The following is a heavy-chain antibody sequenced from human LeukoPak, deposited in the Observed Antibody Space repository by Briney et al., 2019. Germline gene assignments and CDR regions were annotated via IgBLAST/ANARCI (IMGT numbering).Heavy chain of an antibody. CDR3: ARDPGDYGFDY. D-gene: IGHD4/OR15-4a*01. J-gene: IGHJ4*02. V-gene: IGHV4-34*11. CDR1: GGSFSGYY. CDR2: IYYSGST. Sequence: SETLSLTCAVYGGSFSGYYWSWIRQPPGKGLEWIGYIYYSGSTNYNPSLKSRVTISVDTSKNQFSLKLSSVTAADTAVYFCARDPGDYGFDYWGQGTLVTVSS.